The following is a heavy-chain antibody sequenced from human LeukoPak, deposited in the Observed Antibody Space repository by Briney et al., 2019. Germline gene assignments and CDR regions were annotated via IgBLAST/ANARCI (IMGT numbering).Heavy chain of an antibody. Sequence: SETLSLTCTVSGGSISSYYWSWIRQPPGKGLEWIGYIYYSGSTNYNPSLKSRVTISVVTSKNQFSLKLSSVTAADTAVYYCARGAKVLRFLEWLSYFDYWGQGTLVTVSS. D-gene: IGHD3-3*01. CDR1: GGSISSYY. CDR3: ARGAKVLRFLEWLSYFDY. CDR2: IYYSGST. V-gene: IGHV4-59*01. J-gene: IGHJ4*02.